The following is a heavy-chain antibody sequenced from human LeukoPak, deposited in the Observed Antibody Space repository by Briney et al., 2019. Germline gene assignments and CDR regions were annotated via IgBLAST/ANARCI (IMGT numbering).Heavy chain of an antibody. CDR2: IYTSGST. Sequence: SETLSLTCTVSGGSISSGSYYWSWGRQPAGKGLEWIGRIYTSGSTNYNHSLKSRVTITVDTSKNQSSLKLSSVTAADTAVYYCARTDTAMASGYWGQGTLVTVSS. CDR3: ARTDTAMASGY. D-gene: IGHD5-18*01. V-gene: IGHV4-61*02. J-gene: IGHJ4*02. CDR1: GGSISSGSYY.